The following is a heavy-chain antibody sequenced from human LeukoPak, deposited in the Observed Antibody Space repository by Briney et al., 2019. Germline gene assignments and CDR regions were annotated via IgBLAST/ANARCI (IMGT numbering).Heavy chain of an antibody. D-gene: IGHD2-2*01. CDR2: INPSGGST. CDR1: GYTFTTYY. V-gene: IGHV1-46*01. Sequence: RASVKVSCKASGYTFTTYYMHRVRQAPGQGLEWMAMINPSGGSTTYAQQFQGRLTMTRDTSTSTVYMELSSLRSEETAVYYCASSCSSTNCYGRSDYWGQGTLVTVSS. CDR3: ASSCSSTNCYGRSDY. J-gene: IGHJ4*02.